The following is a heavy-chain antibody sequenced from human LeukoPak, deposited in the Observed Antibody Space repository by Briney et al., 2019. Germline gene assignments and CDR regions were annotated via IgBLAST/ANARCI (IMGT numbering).Heavy chain of an antibody. J-gene: IGHJ4*02. Sequence: GGSLRLPCAASGFTFSSHGMHWVRQAPGKGLEGVAFIRYDGSNKYYADPVKGRFTISRDNSKNTLYLQMNSLRTEHTAVYYCAKDFSHDYGDFGFDYWGQGNLVTVSS. CDR2: IRYDGSNK. CDR1: GFTFSSHG. D-gene: IGHD4-17*01. CDR3: AKDFSHDYGDFGFDY. V-gene: IGHV3-30*02.